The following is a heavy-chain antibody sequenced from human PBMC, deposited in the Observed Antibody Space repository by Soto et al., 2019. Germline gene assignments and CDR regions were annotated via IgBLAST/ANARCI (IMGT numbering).Heavy chain of an antibody. Sequence: SETLSLTCTVSGGSISSYYWSWIRQPPGKGLEWIGYIYYSGSTNYNPSLKSRVTISVDTSKNQFSLKLSSVTAADTAVYYCARRYGYSFDXWGQGTLVTVSS. V-gene: IGHV4-59*08. CDR3: ARRYGYSFDX. D-gene: IGHD1-1*01. CDR1: GGSISSYY. CDR2: IYYSGST. J-gene: IGHJ4*02.